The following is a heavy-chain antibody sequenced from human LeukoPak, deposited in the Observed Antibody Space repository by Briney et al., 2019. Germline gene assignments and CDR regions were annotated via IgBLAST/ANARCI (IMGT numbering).Heavy chain of an antibody. Sequence: GASVKVSCKASGGTFSSYAISWVRQAPGQGLEWMGGIISIFGTANYAQKFQGRVTITADESTSTAYMELSSLRSEDTAVYYCARVSPGSLWFDPWGQGTLVTVSS. CDR3: ARVSPGSLWFDP. D-gene: IGHD3-10*01. J-gene: IGHJ5*02. CDR1: GGTFSSYA. V-gene: IGHV1-69*01. CDR2: IISIFGTA.